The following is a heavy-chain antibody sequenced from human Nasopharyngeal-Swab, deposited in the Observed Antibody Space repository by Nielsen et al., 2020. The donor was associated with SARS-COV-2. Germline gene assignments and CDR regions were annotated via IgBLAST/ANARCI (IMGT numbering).Heavy chain of an antibody. V-gene: IGHV1-18*01. CDR1: GYTFTSYG. Sequence: ASVKVSCKASGYTFTSYGISWVRQAPGQGLEWMGWISAYNGNTNYAQKLQGRVTMTRNTSISTAYMELSSLRSEDTAVYYCARDTAAAYDYWGQRTLVTVSS. CDR2: ISAYNGNT. J-gene: IGHJ4*02. D-gene: IGHD6-13*01. CDR3: ARDTAAAYDY.